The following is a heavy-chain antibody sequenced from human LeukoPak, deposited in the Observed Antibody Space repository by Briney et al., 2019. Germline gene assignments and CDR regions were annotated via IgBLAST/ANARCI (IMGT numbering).Heavy chain of an antibody. CDR1: GFTFSSYA. CDR3: AKRPPDIVVVVAASWYFDL. D-gene: IGHD2-15*01. Sequence: GGSLRLSCAASGFTFSSYAMSWVRQAPGKGLEWVSAISGSGGSTYYADSVKGRFTISRDNSKNTLYLQMNSLRAEDTAVYYCAKRPPDIVVVVAASWYFDLWGRGTLVTVSS. V-gene: IGHV3-23*01. J-gene: IGHJ2*01. CDR2: ISGSGGST.